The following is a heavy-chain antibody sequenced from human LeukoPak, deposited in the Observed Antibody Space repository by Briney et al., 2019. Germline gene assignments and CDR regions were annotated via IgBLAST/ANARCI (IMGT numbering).Heavy chain of an antibody. D-gene: IGHD5-24*01. CDR1: GGSFSGYY. Sequence: SETLSLTCAVYGGSFSGYYWSWIRRPPGKGLEWIGEINHSGSTNYNPSLKSRVTISVDTSKNQFSLKLSSVTAADTAVYYCARLSGYNRNYWGQGTLVTVSS. CDR2: INHSGST. V-gene: IGHV4-34*01. J-gene: IGHJ4*02. CDR3: ARLSGYNRNY.